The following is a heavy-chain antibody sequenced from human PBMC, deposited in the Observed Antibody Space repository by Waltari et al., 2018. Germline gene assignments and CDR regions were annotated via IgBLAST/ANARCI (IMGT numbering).Heavy chain of an antibody. D-gene: IGHD1-1*01. CDR1: GFTFSSYG. J-gene: IGHJ5*02. Sequence: QVQLVESGGGVVQPGRSLRLSCAASGFTFSSYGMHWVRQAPGKGLEWVAVIWYDGSKKYYADCVKGRFTISRDNSKNTLYLQMNSLRAEDTAMYYGAKDPVRRGPPTTWFDPWGQGTLVTVSS. CDR3: AKDPVRRGPPTTWFDP. CDR2: IWYDGSKK. V-gene: IGHV3-30*18.